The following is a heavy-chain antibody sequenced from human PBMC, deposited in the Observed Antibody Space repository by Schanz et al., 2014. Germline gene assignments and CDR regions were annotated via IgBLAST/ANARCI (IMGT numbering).Heavy chain of an antibody. CDR2: IFHTGST. D-gene: IGHD3-3*01. V-gene: IGHV4-4*02. J-gene: IGHJ6*03. CDR3: ATVSYDFWSGKDYYSFHMDV. CDR1: GASISSNNW. Sequence: QVQLQESGPGLLKPSGTLSLTCAVSGASISSNNWWTWVRQSPGKGLDWIGEIFHTGSTKYNPSLKSRVTVTVDKPKNQFSLKLNSVTAADTAVYYCATVSYDFWSGKDYYSFHMDVGGRGTTVTVSS.